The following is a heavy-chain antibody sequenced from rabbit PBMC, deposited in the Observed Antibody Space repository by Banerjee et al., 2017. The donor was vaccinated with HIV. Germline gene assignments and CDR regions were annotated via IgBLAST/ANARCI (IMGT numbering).Heavy chain of an antibody. CDR2: INTSSGNT. Sequence: QQQLVESGGGLVQPGASLTLTCTASGFSFSNKYVMCWVRQAPGKGLEWIACINTSSGNTVYASWAKGRFTISETSSTTVTLQMTSLTVADTATYFCARSYDAYADYLKLWGPGTLVTVS. CDR1: GFSFSNKYV. V-gene: IGHV1S45*01. J-gene: IGHJ4*01. D-gene: IGHD2-1*01. CDR3: ARSYDAYADYLKL.